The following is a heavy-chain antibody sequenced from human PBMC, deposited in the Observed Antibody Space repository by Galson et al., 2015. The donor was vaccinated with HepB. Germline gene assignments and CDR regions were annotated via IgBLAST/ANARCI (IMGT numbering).Heavy chain of an antibody. CDR1: GFTFSSYT. V-gene: IGHV3-21*01. J-gene: IGHJ3*02. Sequence: SLRLSCAASGFTFSSYTMDWVRQAPGKGLEWVSSISSSSSYIYYADSVKGRFTISRENAKNSLYLQMSSLRVEDTAVYYCARDAGAFDIWGQGTMVTVSS. CDR2: ISSSSSYI. CDR3: ARDAGAFDI.